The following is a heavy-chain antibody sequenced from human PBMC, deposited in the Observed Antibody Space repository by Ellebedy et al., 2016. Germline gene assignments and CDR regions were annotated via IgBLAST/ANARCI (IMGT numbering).Heavy chain of an antibody. CDR3: VRDVSLYSSSPSFDF. CDR2: VFYGGST. J-gene: IGHJ4*02. D-gene: IGHD6-6*01. CDR1: GGSVATYY. V-gene: IGHV4-59*02. Sequence: SETLSLXCTVSGGSVATYYWTWIRQSPGRGLEWIGYVFYGGSTKYNPSLRSRVTISLDTSKNQLSLKVTSVAAADTAVYYCVRDVSLYSSSPSFDFWGQGTLVTVSS.